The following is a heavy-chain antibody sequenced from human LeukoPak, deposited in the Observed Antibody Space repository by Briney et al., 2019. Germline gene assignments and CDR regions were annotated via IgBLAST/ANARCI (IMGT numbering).Heavy chain of an antibody. V-gene: IGHV3-7*01. Sequence: GGSLRLSCVASGFTFTTYWMTWVRQAPGKGLEWVANIKQDGSEKYYVDSVKGRFTISRDNAKNSLYLQMNSLRAEDTAVYYCARDKPIDYWGQGTLVTVSS. J-gene: IGHJ4*02. CDR1: GFTFTTYW. CDR3: ARDKPIDY. CDR2: IKQDGSEK.